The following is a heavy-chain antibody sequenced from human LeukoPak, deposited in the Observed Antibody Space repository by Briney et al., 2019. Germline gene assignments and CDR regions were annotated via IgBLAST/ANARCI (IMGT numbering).Heavy chain of an antibody. CDR3: ASINYLDLSSSSPFDH. V-gene: IGHV1-18*01. D-gene: IGHD5-24*01. CDR1: GYTFTSYG. Sequence: ASVKVSCKASGYTFTSYGISWVRQAPGQGLEWMGWISAYNGNTNYAQKLQGRVTMTTDTSTSTAYMELRSLRSDDTAVYYCASINYLDLSSSSPFDHWGQGTLVTVSS. CDR2: ISAYNGNT. J-gene: IGHJ4*02.